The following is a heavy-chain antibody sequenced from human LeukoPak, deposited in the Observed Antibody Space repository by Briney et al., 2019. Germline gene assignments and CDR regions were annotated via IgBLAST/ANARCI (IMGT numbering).Heavy chain of an antibody. CDR3: ATPGDLVGAIDY. CDR1: GYTLTELS. J-gene: IGHJ4*02. V-gene: IGHV1-24*01. Sequence: GASVKVSCKVSGYTLTELSMHWVRQAPGKGLEWMGGFDPEDGETIYAQKFQGRVTMTEDTSTDTAYMELSSLRAEDTAVYYCATPGDLVGAIDYWGQGTLVTVSS. CDR2: FDPEDGET. D-gene: IGHD1-26*01.